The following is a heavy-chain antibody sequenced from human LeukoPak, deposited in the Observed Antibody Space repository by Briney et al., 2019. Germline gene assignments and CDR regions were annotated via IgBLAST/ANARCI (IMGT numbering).Heavy chain of an antibody. V-gene: IGHV1-69*06. Sequence: AASVKVSCKASGGTFSSYAISWVRQAPGQGLEWMGGIIPIFGTANYAQKFQGRVTITADTSTDTAYMELSSLRSEDTAVYYCATGYSSSPPGYYYYTDVWGKGTTVTVSS. D-gene: IGHD6-6*01. CDR1: GGTFSSYA. CDR2: IIPIFGTA. J-gene: IGHJ6*03. CDR3: ATGYSSSPPGYYYYTDV.